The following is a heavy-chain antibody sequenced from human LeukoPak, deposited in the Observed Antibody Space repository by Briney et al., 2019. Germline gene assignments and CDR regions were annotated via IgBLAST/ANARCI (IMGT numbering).Heavy chain of an antibody. CDR3: ASSVRGVIVRGFDY. D-gene: IGHD3-10*02. V-gene: IGHV3-21*01. CDR1: GFTFSTYS. Sequence: GGSLCLSCAAYGFTFSTYSMNWVRQAPGQGLEWVSSISTSSSYIYYADSVKGRFTISRDNANNALYLQMNSLSAEDTAVYYCASSVRGVIVRGFDYWGQGTLVTVSS. J-gene: IGHJ4*02. CDR2: ISTSSSYI.